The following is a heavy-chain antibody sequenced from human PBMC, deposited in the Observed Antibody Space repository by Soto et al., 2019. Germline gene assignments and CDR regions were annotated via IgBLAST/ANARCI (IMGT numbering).Heavy chain of an antibody. Sequence: QVQLVQSGAEVKRPGSSVKVSCKASGDTFNFYSINWVRQAPGLGLEWMGRVNPIVSMSNYAQKFQGRVTRTADKSTSTANIALSSLRSEDTAIYYSASSYGSGYRAFDYWGQGALVTVSS. J-gene: IGHJ4*02. V-gene: IGHV1-69*02. D-gene: IGHD3-10*01. CDR2: VNPIVSMS. CDR3: ASSYGSGYRAFDY. CDR1: GDTFNFYS.